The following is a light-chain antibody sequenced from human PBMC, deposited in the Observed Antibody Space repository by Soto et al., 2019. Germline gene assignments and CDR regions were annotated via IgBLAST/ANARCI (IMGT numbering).Light chain of an antibody. CDR2: EVT. V-gene: IGLV2-23*02. CDR1: SGDVGRDKL. CDR3: CSYAGRSPFPYG. Sequence: QSVLTLSASVSGSPGQSITISCAGTSGDVGRDKLVSWYQQYPGKAPKLVIYEVTKRPSRVSNRFSRSKSGKTASLTISGLQPEDEADYYCCSYAGRSPFPYGFGTGTKLNV. J-gene: IGLJ1*01.